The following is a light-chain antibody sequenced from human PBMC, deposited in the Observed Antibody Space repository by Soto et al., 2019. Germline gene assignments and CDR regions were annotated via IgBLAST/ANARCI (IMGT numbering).Light chain of an antibody. CDR2: GAS. V-gene: IGKV3-20*01. CDR3: QQYGSSPRT. CDR1: QSVSSSY. Sequence: EIVLTQSPGTLSLSPGERATLSCRASQSVSSSYVAWYQQKPRQAPRLLIYGASSRATGVPDRFSGRGSGTAFTLTLSRLVPEDFAVYYCQQYGSSPRTFGQGTKLEIK. J-gene: IGKJ2*01.